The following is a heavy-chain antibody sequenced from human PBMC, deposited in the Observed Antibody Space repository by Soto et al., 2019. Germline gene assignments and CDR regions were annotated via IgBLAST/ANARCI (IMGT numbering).Heavy chain of an antibody. J-gene: IGHJ3*02. CDR2: ISSSSSYI. V-gene: IGHV3-21*01. CDR3: ARDQYYYDSSGYPGVEEASDAFDN. CDR1: GFTFSSYS. D-gene: IGHD3-22*01. Sequence: PGGSLRLSCAASGFTFSSYSMNWVRQAPGKGLEWVSSISSSSSYIYYADSVKGRFTISRDNAKNSLYLQMNSLRAEDTAVYYCARDQYYYDSSGYPGVEEASDAFDNWGQGTMVTVSS.